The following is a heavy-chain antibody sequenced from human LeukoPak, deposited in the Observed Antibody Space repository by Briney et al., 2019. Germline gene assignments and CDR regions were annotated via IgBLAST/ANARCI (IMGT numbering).Heavy chain of an antibody. Sequence: GGSLRLSCTASGFPFSDYSMNWVRQAPGKGLEWISYIGISSGNTKYADSVKGRFTISADNARNSLYLQMNSLRVEDTAVYYCARDHNYAFDNWGQGTLVSASS. CDR3: ARDHNYAFDN. J-gene: IGHJ4*02. CDR1: GFPFSDYS. CDR2: IGISSGNT. V-gene: IGHV3-48*04. D-gene: IGHD1-1*01.